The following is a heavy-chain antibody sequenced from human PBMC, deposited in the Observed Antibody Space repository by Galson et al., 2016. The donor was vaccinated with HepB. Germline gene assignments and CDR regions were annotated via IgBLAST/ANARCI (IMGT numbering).Heavy chain of an antibody. Sequence: QAPGKGLEWVSYISSNYNYTNHVDSVKGRFTISRDNAKNSLYLQMNSLRAEDTAVYYCARRNWNDAFDIWGQGTMVSVSS. J-gene: IGHJ3*02. CDR2: ISSNYNYT. V-gene: IGHV3-11*06. CDR3: ARRNWNDAFDI. D-gene: IGHD1-1*01.